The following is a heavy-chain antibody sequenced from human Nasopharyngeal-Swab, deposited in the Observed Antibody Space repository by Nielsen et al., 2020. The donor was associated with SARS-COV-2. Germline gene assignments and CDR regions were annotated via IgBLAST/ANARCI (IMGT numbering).Heavy chain of an antibody. D-gene: IGHD3-10*01. J-gene: IGHJ6*03. V-gene: IGHV4-30-4*01. CDR3: AGIWFGELGYYYMDV. Sequence: WIRQPPGKGLEWIGYIYYSGSTYYNPSLKSRVTISVDTSKNQFSLKLSSVTAADTAVYYCAGIWFGELGYYYMDVWGKGITVTVSS. CDR2: IYYSGST.